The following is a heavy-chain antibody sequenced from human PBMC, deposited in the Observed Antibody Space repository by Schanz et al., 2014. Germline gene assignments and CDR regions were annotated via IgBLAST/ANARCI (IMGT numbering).Heavy chain of an antibody. Sequence: VQLVESGGGVVQPGRSLRLSCAASGFTFSTSTMHWVRQAPGRGLEWVSYIGNGGVTIYYADSVKGRFTISRDNAKNSLYLQMNSLRAEDTAVYYCAKQHIVRGVIYLNWFDSWGQGTLVTVSS. CDR2: IGNGGVTI. CDR1: GFTFSTST. CDR3: AKQHIVRGVIYLNWFDS. J-gene: IGHJ5*01. V-gene: IGHV3-48*04. D-gene: IGHD3-10*01.